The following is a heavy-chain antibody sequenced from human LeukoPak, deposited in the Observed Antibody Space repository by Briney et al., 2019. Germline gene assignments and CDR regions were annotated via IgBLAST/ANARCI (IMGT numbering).Heavy chain of an antibody. V-gene: IGHV1-69*04. CDR2: NIPILCIA. J-gene: IGHJ6*02. CDR1: GGTFSSYA. CDR3: ARVYYDSSGYGEFSYYGMDV. D-gene: IGHD3-22*01. Sequence: GASVKVSCKASGGTFSSYAISWVRQGPGQGLEWTGMNIPILCIANYAQKFQGRVTITADKSTSTAYMELSSLRSEDTAVYYCARVYYDSSGYGEFSYYGMDVWGQGTTVTVSS.